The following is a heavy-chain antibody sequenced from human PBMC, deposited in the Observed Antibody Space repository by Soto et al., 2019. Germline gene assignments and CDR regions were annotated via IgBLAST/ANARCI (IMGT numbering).Heavy chain of an antibody. CDR1: GFTFSSYS. CDR2: ISSSSSYI. Sequence: VQLVESGGGLVQPGGSLRLSCAASGFTFSSYSMNWVRQAPGKGLEWVSSISSSSSYIYYADSVKGRFTITRDNAKNYLNLQMNSLRDEDTDMYYCARDKQDDDYIWGSYRFPSSYIDVWGKGPTVTLSS. D-gene: IGHD3-16*02. CDR3: ARDKQDDDYIWGSYRFPSSYIDV. V-gene: IGHV3-21*01. J-gene: IGHJ6*03.